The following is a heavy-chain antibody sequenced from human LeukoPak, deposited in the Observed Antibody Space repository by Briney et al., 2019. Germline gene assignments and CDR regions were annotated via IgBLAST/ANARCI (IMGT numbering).Heavy chain of an antibody. CDR2: ISSSSSYI. J-gene: IGHJ3*02. Sequence: GGSLRLSCAASGFTFSSYSMNWVRQAPGKGLEWVSSISSSSSYIYYADSAKGRFTISRDNAKNSLYLQMNSLRAEDTAVYYCARDSADYYRSSPLTAFDIWGQGTMVTVSS. CDR3: ARDSADYYRSSPLTAFDI. CDR1: GFTFSSYS. D-gene: IGHD3-10*01. V-gene: IGHV3-21*01.